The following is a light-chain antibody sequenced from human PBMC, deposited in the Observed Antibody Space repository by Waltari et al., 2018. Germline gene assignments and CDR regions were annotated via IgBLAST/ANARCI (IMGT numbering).Light chain of an antibody. J-gene: IGLJ1*01. CDR1: NSDVGRYDR. CDR3: SSYPATGTVV. Sequence: QSALTQPPSVSGSPGQSVTISCTGTNSDVGRYDRFSWYQQPPGTAPKLVIYEVGHRPAGVPARYSGSKSDSTASLTISGRQAEDEADYYCSSYPATGTVVFGTGTKVTVL. CDR2: EVG. V-gene: IGLV2-18*02.